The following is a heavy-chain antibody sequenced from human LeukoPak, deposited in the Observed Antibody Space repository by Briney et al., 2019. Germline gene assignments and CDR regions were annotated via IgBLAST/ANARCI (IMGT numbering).Heavy chain of an antibody. CDR2: IKPDGSEK. J-gene: IGHJ6*03. CDR1: GFIFSSYW. V-gene: IGHV3-7*01. CDR3: ANGQRYYYYYMDV. Sequence: PGGSLRLSCAASGFIFSSYWMSWVRQVPGEGLEWLARIKPDGSEKYYVDSVKGRFTISRDNSKNTLYLQMNSLRGEDTAVYYCANGQRYYYYYMDVWGKGTTVTVSS. D-gene: IGHD1-1*01.